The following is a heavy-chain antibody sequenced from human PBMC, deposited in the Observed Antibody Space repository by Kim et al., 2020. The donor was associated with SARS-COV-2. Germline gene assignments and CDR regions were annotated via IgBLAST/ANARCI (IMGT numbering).Heavy chain of an antibody. D-gene: IGHD1-26*01. Sequence: SETLSLTCIVSGDSISRSDYYWGWIRQPPGKGLEWIGSMYYSGTTHYNPSLKSRVIIAVDTSENQFSLKLSSVTAADTAVYYCARHLYGGSFSGWGQGTLVTVSS. J-gene: IGHJ4*02. V-gene: IGHV4-39*01. CDR1: GDSISRSDYY. CDR2: MYYSGTT. CDR3: ARHLYGGSFSG.